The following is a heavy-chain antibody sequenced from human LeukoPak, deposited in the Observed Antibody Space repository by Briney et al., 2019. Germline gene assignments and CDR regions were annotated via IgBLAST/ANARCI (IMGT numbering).Heavy chain of an antibody. D-gene: IGHD3-10*01. J-gene: IGHJ4*02. V-gene: IGHV1-46*03. Sequence: GASVKVSCKASGYTFTSYYMHWVRQAPGQGLEWMGIINPSGGSTSYAQKFQGRVTMTRDTSTSTVYMELSGLRSEDTAVYYCARVGYYGSGSYGGLGYWGQGTLVTVAS. CDR1: GYTFTSYY. CDR3: ARVGYYGSGSYGGLGY. CDR2: INPSGGST.